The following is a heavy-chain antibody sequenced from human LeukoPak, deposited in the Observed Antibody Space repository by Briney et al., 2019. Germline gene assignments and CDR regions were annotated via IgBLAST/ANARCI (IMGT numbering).Heavy chain of an antibody. CDR1: GYTFTGYY. CDR2: IDPNSGGT. CDR3: ARARIAVRFVTNDAFDI. Sequence: GASVKVSCKASGYTFTGYYMHWVRQAPGQGLEWMGWIDPNSGGTKYAQNFQGRVAMTRDTSITTAYMELSSLKSDDTADYYCARARIAVRFVTNDAFDIWGQGTMVTVSS. D-gene: IGHD6-6*01. J-gene: IGHJ3*02. V-gene: IGHV1-2*02.